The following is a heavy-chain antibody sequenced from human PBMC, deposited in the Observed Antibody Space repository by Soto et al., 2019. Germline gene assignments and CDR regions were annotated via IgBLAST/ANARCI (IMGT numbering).Heavy chain of an antibody. Sequence: GGSLRLSCAASGCTFSSDAMSGVRQAPGKGLEWVSAISGSGDSTYYADSVKGRFTISRDSSTNTLYLQMNSLRVEDTAKSYCANFQGAPIAGPWSRVFDIWPPGKMVTVS. CDR1: GCTFSSDA. CDR3: ANFQGAPIAGPWSRVFDI. CDR2: ISGSGDST. V-gene: IGHV3-23*01. D-gene: IGHD6-13*01. J-gene: IGHJ3*02.